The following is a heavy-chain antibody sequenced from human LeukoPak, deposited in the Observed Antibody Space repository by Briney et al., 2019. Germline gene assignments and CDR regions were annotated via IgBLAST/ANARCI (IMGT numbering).Heavy chain of an antibody. Sequence: GGSLRLSCAASGFTFSSYGMHWVRQAPGKGLEWVAVISYDGSNKYYADSVKGRFTISRDNSKNTLYLQMNSLRAEDTAVYYCAKGGTAMAKNYFDYWGQGTLVTVSS. J-gene: IGHJ4*02. CDR3: AKGGTAMAKNYFDY. CDR1: GFTFSSYG. CDR2: ISYDGSNK. V-gene: IGHV3-30*18. D-gene: IGHD5-18*01.